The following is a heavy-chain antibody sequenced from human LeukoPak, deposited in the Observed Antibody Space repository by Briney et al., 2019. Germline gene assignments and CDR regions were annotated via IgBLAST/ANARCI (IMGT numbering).Heavy chain of an antibody. V-gene: IGHV4-59*01. CDR1: GGSISNYY. Sequence: SETLSLTCSVSGGSISNYYWSWIRQPPGKGLEWIGYVYYSGSTSYNPSLRSRVTISVDTSKNQFSLKLNSVTAADTAVYYCARSKDILTGYCFDYWGLGTLVTVSS. CDR2: VYYSGST. CDR3: ARSKDILTGYCFDY. D-gene: IGHD3-9*01. J-gene: IGHJ4*02.